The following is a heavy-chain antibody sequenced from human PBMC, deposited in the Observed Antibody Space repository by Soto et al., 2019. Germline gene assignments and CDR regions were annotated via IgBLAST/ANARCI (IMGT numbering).Heavy chain of an antibody. Sequence: GGSLRLSCAASGFTFISYAMHWVRQAPGKGLEWVAVISYDGSNRYYADSVKGRFTISRDNSKNTLYLQMNSLRAEDTAVYYCARVTSSWYIDYWGQGTLVTVSS. CDR3: ARVTSSWYIDY. D-gene: IGHD6-13*01. CDR1: GFTFISYA. CDR2: ISYDGSNR. J-gene: IGHJ4*02. V-gene: IGHV3-30-3*01.